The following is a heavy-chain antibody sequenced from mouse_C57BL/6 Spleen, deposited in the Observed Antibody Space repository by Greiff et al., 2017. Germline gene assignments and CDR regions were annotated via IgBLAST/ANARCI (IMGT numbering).Heavy chain of an antibody. CDR2: IYPRSGNT. Sequence: QVQLQQSGAELARPGASVKLSCKASGYTFTSYGISWVKQRTGQGLEWIGEIYPRSGNTYYNEKFKGKATLTADNSSSTAYMELRSLTSEDSAVYCCATAQATLNYFDYWGQGTTLTVSS. V-gene: IGHV1-81*01. CDR1: GYTFTSYG. D-gene: IGHD3-2*02. J-gene: IGHJ2*01. CDR3: ATAQATLNYFDY.